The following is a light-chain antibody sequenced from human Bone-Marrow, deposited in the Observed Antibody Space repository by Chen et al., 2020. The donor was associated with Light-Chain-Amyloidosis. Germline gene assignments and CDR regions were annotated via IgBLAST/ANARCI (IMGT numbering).Light chain of an antibody. J-gene: IGKJ1*01. V-gene: IGKV1-5*01. CDR1: QSISSW. Sequence: DIQMTQSPSTLSASVGDRVTITCRASQSISSWLAWYQQKPGKAPKLLIYADSSLESGVPSRFSGSGYGTEFTLTISSLQPDDFATYYCQQYNSYSFSLTFGQGTKVEIK. CDR2: ADS. CDR3: QQYNSYSFSLT.